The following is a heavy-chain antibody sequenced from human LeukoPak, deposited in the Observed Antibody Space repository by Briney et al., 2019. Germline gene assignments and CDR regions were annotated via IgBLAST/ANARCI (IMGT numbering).Heavy chain of an antibody. CDR2: IYYSGAT. D-gene: IGHD6-13*01. V-gene: IGHV4-59*01. CDR1: GGSISTYY. Sequence: SETLSLTCTVSGGSISTYYWNWIRQPPGKGLEWIGYIYYSGATNYNPSLKSRATISVDTSKNQFSLKLSSVTAADTAVYYCARGVYIAAAQYGFWGQGTLVTVSS. J-gene: IGHJ4*02. CDR3: ARGVYIAAAQYGF.